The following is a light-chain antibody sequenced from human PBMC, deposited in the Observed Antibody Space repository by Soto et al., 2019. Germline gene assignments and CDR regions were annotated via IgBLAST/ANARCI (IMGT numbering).Light chain of an antibody. Sequence: QSVLTQPASVSGSPGQSITISCSGTSSDVGFYNYVSWFQQYPGKAPKLMIFEVTNRPSGVSNRFSGSKSGSAASLTISGLQAEDEADYYCSSYTSSSTWVFGGGTKVTVL. J-gene: IGLJ3*02. CDR2: EVT. CDR1: SSDVGFYNY. V-gene: IGLV2-14*01. CDR3: SSYTSSSTWV.